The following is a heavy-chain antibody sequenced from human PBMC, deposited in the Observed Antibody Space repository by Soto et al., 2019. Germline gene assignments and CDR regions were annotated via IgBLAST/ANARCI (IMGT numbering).Heavy chain of an antibody. Sequence: PSETLSLTCTVSGGSISSYYWSWIRQPPGKGLEWIGYIYYSGSTNYNPSLKSRVTISVDTSKNQFSLKLSSVTAADTAVYYCARVNGLSAAAGSYYYYGMDVWGQGTTVTVSS. CDR2: IYYSGST. CDR1: GGSISSYY. V-gene: IGHV4-59*01. J-gene: IGHJ6*02. D-gene: IGHD6-13*01. CDR3: ARVNGLSAAAGSYYYYGMDV.